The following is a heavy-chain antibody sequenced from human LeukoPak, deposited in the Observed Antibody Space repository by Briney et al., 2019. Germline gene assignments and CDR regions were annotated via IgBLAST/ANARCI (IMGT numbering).Heavy chain of an antibody. Sequence: SETLSLTCTVSGVSISYYYWSWIRQPPGKGVEWIGYIHYSGSTNYNPSLKSRVTILVDMSKNQFSLKLSSVTAADTAVYYCARVEEGYGSGRRENYYYYYMDVWGKGTTVTVSS. CDR2: IHYSGST. CDR3: ARVEEGYGSGRRENYYYYYMDV. V-gene: IGHV4-59*01. CDR1: GVSISYYY. D-gene: IGHD3-10*01. J-gene: IGHJ6*03.